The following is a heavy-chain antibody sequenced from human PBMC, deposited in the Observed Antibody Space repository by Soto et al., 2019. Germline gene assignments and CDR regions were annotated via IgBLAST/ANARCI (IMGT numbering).Heavy chain of an antibody. V-gene: IGHV1-24*01. Sequence: ASVKVSCKVSGYTFTRLSLHWVRQAPGKGLEWMGGFDPDDGEINYAQKFQGRVTMTEDTATDTAYMELSSLRPQAPAVSYFPSATHTVTFFHWG. J-gene: IGHJ1*01. CDR2: FDPDDGEI. CDR1: GYTFTRLS. D-gene: IGHD2-21*02. CDR3: PSATHTVTFFH.